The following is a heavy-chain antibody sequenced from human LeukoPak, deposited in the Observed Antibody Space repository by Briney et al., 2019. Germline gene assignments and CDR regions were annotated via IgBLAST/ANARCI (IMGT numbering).Heavy chain of an antibody. J-gene: IGHJ1*01. V-gene: IGHV2-5*02. D-gene: IGHD6-13*01. CDR2: IYWGDDK. Sequence: SGPTLVNPTQTLTLTCTFAGFSLSTSGVGVGWIRQPPGKALEWLALIYWGDDKRYSPSLKSRLTITKDTSKNQVVLTMTNMDPVDTATYYCAHRPTDSSNWYGYFQHWGQGTLVTVSS. CDR1: GFSLSTSGVG. CDR3: AHRPTDSSNWYGYFQH.